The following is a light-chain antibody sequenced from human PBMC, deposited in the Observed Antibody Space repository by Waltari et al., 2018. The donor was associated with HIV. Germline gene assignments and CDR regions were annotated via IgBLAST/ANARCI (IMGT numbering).Light chain of an antibody. CDR3: FSCPRSGIRYV. CDR2: EVT. J-gene: IGLJ1*01. V-gene: IGLV2-23*02. Sequence: QSALTQPASVSGSPGQSITISCTGTSSNVGSDDLVSWYQQHPGEAPKLIIYEVTKRPSVVSNRFSGSKSGNTASLTISGLQAEDEADYYCFSCPRSGIRYVFGTGTKVTVL. CDR1: SSNVGSDDL.